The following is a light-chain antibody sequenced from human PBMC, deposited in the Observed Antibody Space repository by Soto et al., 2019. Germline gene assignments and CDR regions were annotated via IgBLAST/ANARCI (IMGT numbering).Light chain of an antibody. J-gene: IGKJ3*01. CDR1: QSVSNY. CDR2: DIS. V-gene: IGKV3-11*01. CDR3: QQRVT. Sequence: EIVLTQSPGTLSLSPGETVTLSCRASQSVSNYLAWFQQKPGQPPRLLIYDISKRATGIPARFSGSGSGTDFTLTISRLEPEDFAVYYCQQRVTFGPGTKVDIK.